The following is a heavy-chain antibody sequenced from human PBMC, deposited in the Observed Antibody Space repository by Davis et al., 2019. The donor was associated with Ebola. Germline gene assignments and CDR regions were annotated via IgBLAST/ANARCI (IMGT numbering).Heavy chain of an antibody. CDR1: GGSISSYY. J-gene: IGHJ6*03. D-gene: IGHD3-10*01. V-gene: IGHV4-59*01. CDR3: ARFIMVRGGYYYYYMDV. Sequence: PSETLSLTCTVSGGSISSYYWSWIRQPPGKGLEWIGYIHYSGGTHYNPSLKSRVTISVDTSKNQFSLKLSSVTGADTAVYYCARFIMVRGGYYYYYMDVWGKGTSVTVSS. CDR2: IHYSGGT.